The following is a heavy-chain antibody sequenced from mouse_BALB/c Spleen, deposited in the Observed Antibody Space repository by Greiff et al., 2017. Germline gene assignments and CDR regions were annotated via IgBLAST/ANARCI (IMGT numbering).Heavy chain of an antibody. CDR3: TRWGTTVVYWYFDV. CDR1: GYTFTDYE. CDR2: IDPETGGT. Sequence: VQLVESGAELVRPGASVTLSCKASGYTFTDYEMHWVKQTPVHGLEWIGAIDPETGGTAYNQKFKGKATLTADKSSSTAYMELRSLTSEDSAVYYCTRWGTTVVYWYFDVWGAGTTVTVSS. V-gene: IGHV1-15*01. J-gene: IGHJ1*01. D-gene: IGHD1-1*01.